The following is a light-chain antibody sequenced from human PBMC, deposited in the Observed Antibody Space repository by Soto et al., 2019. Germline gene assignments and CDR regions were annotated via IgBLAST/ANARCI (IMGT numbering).Light chain of an antibody. V-gene: IGLV2-23*01. CDR3: CSYAGSSPFVV. CDR1: SSDVGSYNL. CDR2: EGS. Sequence: QSALTQPASVSGSPGQSITISCTGTSSDVGSYNLVSWYQQHPGKAPKLMIYEGSKRPSGVSNRFSGSKSGNTASVTISGLQAEDEADYYCCSYAGSSPFVVFGGGTKVTVL. J-gene: IGLJ2*01.